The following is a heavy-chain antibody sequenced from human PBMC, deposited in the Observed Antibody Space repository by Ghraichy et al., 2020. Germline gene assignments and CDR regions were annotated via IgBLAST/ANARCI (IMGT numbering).Heavy chain of an antibody. Sequence: SETLSLTCAVYGGAFVDYYWSWIRQTTGKGLEWIGEITYGGAVNYNPSLQSRAVISMDTTRKQFFLKLTSVTAADAAVYFCARAPLFPPWMYDFWGQGTLVTVSS. J-gene: IGHJ4*02. V-gene: IGHV4-34*01. CDR2: ITYGGAV. CDR3: ARAPLFPPWMYDF. CDR1: GGAFVDYY. D-gene: IGHD2-2*03.